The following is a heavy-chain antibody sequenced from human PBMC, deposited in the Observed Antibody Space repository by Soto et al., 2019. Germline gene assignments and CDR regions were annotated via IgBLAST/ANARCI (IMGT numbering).Heavy chain of an antibody. CDR1: GGTFTTYD. V-gene: IGHV1-69*06. D-gene: IGHD6-19*01. Sequence: QVQLVQSGAEVRKPGSSVKVSCKASGGTFTTYDISWVRQAPGQGLEWMGGIIPLFDATKYAQKFQGRVTSTADMSTGTAYMEWSSLRSEDTAMYYCTRDRSSSWYNGTFYFDSWGQGTLVTVSS. CDR2: IIPLFDAT. CDR3: TRDRSSSWYNGTFYFDS. J-gene: IGHJ4*02.